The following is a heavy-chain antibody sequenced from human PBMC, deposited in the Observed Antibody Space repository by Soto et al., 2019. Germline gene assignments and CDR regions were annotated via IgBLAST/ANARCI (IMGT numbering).Heavy chain of an antibody. Sequence: ASVTVSCKASGYTFTSYDINWVRQATGQGLEWMGWMNPNSGNTGYAQKFQGRVTMTRNTSISTAYMELSSLRSEDTAVYYCARSVPREGRFGELLYQTFYYYYGMDVWGQGTTVTVSS. J-gene: IGHJ6*02. V-gene: IGHV1-8*01. D-gene: IGHD3-10*01. CDR3: ARSVPREGRFGELLYQTFYYYYGMDV. CDR2: MNPNSGNT. CDR1: GYTFTSYD.